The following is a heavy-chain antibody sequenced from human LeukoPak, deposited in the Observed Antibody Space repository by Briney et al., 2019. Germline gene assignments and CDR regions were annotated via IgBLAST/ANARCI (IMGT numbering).Heavy chain of an antibody. Sequence: ASVKVSCKASGGTFSSYAISRVRQAPGQGLEWMGGIIPIFGTANYAQKFQGRVTITADESTSTAYMELSSLRSEDTAVYYCATGPDCGGDCYPNYWGQGTLVTVSS. CDR2: IIPIFGTA. CDR1: GGTFSSYA. V-gene: IGHV1-69*13. D-gene: IGHD2-21*02. CDR3: ATGPDCGGDCYPNY. J-gene: IGHJ4*02.